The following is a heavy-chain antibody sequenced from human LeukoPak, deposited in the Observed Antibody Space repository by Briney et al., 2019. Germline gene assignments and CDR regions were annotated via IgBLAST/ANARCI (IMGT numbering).Heavy chain of an antibody. J-gene: IGHJ4*02. CDR1: GFTFSSYE. D-gene: IGHD3-22*01. CDR3: AVEYHYDSSGDY. CDR2: ISSSGDTI. Sequence: GGSLRLSCAASGFTFSSYEMNWVRQAPGKGLEWVSYISSSGDTIYYADSVKGRFTISRDNAKNSLFLQMSSLRAEDTAIYYCAVEYHYDSSGDYWRQGTLVSVPS. V-gene: IGHV3-48*03.